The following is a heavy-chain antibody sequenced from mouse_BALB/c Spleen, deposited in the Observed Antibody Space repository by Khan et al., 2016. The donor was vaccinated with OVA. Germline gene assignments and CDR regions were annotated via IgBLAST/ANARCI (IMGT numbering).Heavy chain of an antibody. CDR3: ARENYYGSSRDAMDY. CDR1: GYTFTSYW. D-gene: IGHD1-1*01. J-gene: IGHJ4*01. V-gene: IGHV1S41*01. Sequence: DLVKPGASVKLSCKASGYTFTSYWINWIKQRPGQGLEWIGRIAPGSGSSYYNGMFKGKATLTVDTSSSTAYIQLSSLSSEDSAVYFCARENYYGSSRDAMDYWGQGTSVTVSS. CDR2: IAPGSGSS.